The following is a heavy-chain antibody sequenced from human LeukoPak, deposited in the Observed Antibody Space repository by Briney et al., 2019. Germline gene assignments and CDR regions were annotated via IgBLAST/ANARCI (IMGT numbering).Heavy chain of an antibody. V-gene: IGHV1-3*01. CDR1: GYDLISYT. Sequence: ASVKVSCKASGYDLISYTIRWVRQAPGQRLEWMGWSNPGNGHSDYSQGFQGRVTISFDTSANTAYMELTSLTSEDTAVYFCARDISRGALGAYGPFDFWGQGTLVAVSS. CDR2: SNPGNGHS. J-gene: IGHJ4*02. D-gene: IGHD3-16*01. CDR3: ARDISRGALGAYGPFDF.